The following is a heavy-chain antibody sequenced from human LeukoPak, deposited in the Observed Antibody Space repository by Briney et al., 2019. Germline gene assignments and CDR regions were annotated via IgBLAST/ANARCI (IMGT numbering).Heavy chain of an antibody. CDR2: IYYSGST. D-gene: IGHD3-10*01. V-gene: IGHV4-59*01. Sequence: SETLSLTCTVSGGSISSYYWSWIRQPPGKGLEWIGYIYYSGSTNYNPSLKSRVTISVDTSKNQFSLKLSSVTAADTAVYYCARRLWSLDYWGQGTLVTVSS. J-gene: IGHJ4*02. CDR1: GGSISSYY. CDR3: ARRLWSLDY.